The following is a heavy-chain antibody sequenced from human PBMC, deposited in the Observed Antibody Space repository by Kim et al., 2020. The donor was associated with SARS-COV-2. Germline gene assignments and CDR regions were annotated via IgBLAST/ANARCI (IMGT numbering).Heavy chain of an antibody. CDR1: GFTFSSYD. CDR3: ARAFYGSTYYSYYGMDV. CDR2: IGTAGDT. D-gene: IGHD2-2*01. V-gene: IGHV3-13*04. Sequence: GGSLRLSCAASGFTFSSYDMHWVRQATGKGLEWVSAIGTAGDTYYPGSVKGRFTISRENDKNSLYLQMNSLRGGDTAVYYCARAFYGSTYYSYYGMDVWGQGTTVTVSS. J-gene: IGHJ6*02.